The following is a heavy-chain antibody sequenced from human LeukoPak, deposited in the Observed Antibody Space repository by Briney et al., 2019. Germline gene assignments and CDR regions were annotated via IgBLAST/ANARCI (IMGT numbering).Heavy chain of an antibody. CDR2: INPNSGGT. V-gene: IGHV1-2*02. Sequence: ASVKVSCKASGYTFTGYYMHWVRQAPGQGLERMGWINPNSGGTNYAQEFQGRVTMTRDTSISTAYMELSRLRSDDTAVYYCARGGRGWYCSSTSCYLFDYWGQGTLVTVSS. CDR3: ARGGRGWYCSSTSCYLFDY. D-gene: IGHD2-2*01. CDR1: GYTFTGYY. J-gene: IGHJ4*02.